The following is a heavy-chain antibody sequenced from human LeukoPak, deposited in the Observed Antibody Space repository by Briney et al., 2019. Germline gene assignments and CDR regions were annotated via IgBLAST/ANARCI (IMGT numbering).Heavy chain of an antibody. CDR2: IIPIFGTA. CDR1: GGTFSSYA. J-gene: IGHJ4*02. Sequence: SVKVSCKASGGTFSSYAISWVRQATGQRLEWMGGIIPIFGTANYAQKFQGRVTITTDESTSTAYMELSSLRSEDTAVYYCARGNTKHCTNGVCYPEDFDYWGQGTLVTVSS. D-gene: IGHD2-8*01. V-gene: IGHV1-69*05. CDR3: ARGNTKHCTNGVCYPEDFDY.